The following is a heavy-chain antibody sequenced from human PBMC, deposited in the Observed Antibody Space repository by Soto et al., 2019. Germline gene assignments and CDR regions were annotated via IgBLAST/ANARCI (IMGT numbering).Heavy chain of an antibody. J-gene: IGHJ3*02. V-gene: IGHV3-23*01. CDR3: AKGLIAVAPGDAFDI. CDR1: GFTFSFYA. Sequence: SLRLSCAASGFTFSFYAMHWVRQAPGKGLEWVSAISGSGGYTYYADSVKGGFTISRDNSKNTLYLQMNSLRAEDTAVYYCAKGLIAVAPGDAFDIWGQGTTVTVSS. D-gene: IGHD6-19*01. CDR2: ISGSGGYT.